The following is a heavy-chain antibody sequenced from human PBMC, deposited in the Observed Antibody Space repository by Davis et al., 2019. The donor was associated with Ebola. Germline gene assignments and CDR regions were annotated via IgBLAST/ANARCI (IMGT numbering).Heavy chain of an antibody. CDR2: INHIGST. CDR1: GGSLSGHY. J-gene: IGHJ6*02. V-gene: IGHV4-34*01. Sequence: SETLSLTCNVSGGSLSGHYWSWIRQPPGKGLEWIGEINHIGSTNYNPSLKSRVTISVDTSKNQFSLKLSSVTAADTAVYYCATYRHDYYYYGMDVWGQGTTVTVSS. CDR3: ATYRHDYYYYGMDV. D-gene: IGHD4-11*01.